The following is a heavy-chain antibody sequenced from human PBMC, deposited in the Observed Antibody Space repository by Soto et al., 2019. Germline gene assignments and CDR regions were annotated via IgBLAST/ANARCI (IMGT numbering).Heavy chain of an antibody. J-gene: IGHJ4*02. CDR2: IYWNDDK. CDR1: VFSLSTSGVG. V-gene: IGHV2-5*01. D-gene: IGHD6-6*01. Sequence: SRPTLVNPKQTLTLNCPFSVFSLSTSGVGVGWIRQPPGKALEWLALIYWNDDKRYSPSLKSRLTITKDTSKNQVVLTMTNMDPVDTATYYCAHRKRNYSSSSPGFDYWGQGTLVTVSS. CDR3: AHRKRNYSSSSPGFDY.